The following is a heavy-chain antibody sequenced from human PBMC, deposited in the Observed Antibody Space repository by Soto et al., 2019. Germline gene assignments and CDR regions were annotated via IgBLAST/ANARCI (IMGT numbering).Heavy chain of an antibody. CDR1: GFTFGSYA. V-gene: IGHV3-30-3*01. Sequence: QVQLVESGGGVVQPGRSLRLSCAASGFTFGSYAMHWVRQAPGKGLEWVAVISYDGSNKYYADSVKGRFTISRDNSKNTLYLQMNSLRAEDTAVYYCARDLGGSGNPPHHVGYYYYYYAMDVWGQGTTVTVSS. J-gene: IGHJ6*02. CDR2: ISYDGSNK. CDR3: ARDLGGSGNPPHHVGYYYYYYAMDV. D-gene: IGHD3-10*01.